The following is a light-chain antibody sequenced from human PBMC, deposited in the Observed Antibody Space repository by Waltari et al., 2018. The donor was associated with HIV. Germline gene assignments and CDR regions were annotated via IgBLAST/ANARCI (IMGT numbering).Light chain of an antibody. Sequence: QSLLPLPPSATRTPGQRPTIPCSRTTSTLACTTANWYQQLPGTAPKLLIYSNNQRPSGVPDRFSGSKSGTSASLAISGLQSEDEADYYCAAWDDSLNGWVFGGGTKLTVL. CDR2: SNN. V-gene: IGLV1-44*01. J-gene: IGLJ3*02. CDR3: AAWDDSLNGWV. CDR1: TSTLACTT.